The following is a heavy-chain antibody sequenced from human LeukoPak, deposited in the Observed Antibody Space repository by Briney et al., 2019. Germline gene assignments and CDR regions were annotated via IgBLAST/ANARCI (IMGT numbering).Heavy chain of an antibody. J-gene: IGHJ4*02. D-gene: IGHD4-17*01. CDR2: IYHSGST. CDR3: ARDRYGDHTYFDY. V-gene: IGHV4-30-2*01. Sequence: SQTLSLTCAVSGGSTSSGGYSWSWIRQPPGKGLEWIGYIYHSGSTYYNPSLKSRVTISVDRSKNQFSLKLSSVTAADTAVYYCARDRYGDHTYFDYWGQGTLVTVSS. CDR1: GGSTSSGGYS.